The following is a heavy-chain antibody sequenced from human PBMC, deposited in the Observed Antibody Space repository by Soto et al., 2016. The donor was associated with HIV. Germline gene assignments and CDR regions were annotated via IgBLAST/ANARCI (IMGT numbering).Heavy chain of an antibody. Sequence: EVQLVESGGGVVRPGGSLRLSCAASGFTFDDYGMSWVRQAPGKGLEWVSGINWNGGSTTYADSVKGRFTISRDNAENFLYLQMNSLRAEDTALYYCARDRGYYYGLGSSKAVYYYGMDVWGQGTTVTVSS. CDR3: ARDRGYYYGLGSSKAVYYYGMDV. CDR2: INWNGGST. CDR1: GFTFDDYG. D-gene: IGHD3-10*01. J-gene: IGHJ6*02. V-gene: IGHV3-20*04.